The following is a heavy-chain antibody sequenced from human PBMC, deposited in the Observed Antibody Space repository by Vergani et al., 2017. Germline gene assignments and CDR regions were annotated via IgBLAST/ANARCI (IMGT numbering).Heavy chain of an antibody. CDR2: LSASDRRT. CDR1: GFTFIMHA. D-gene: IGHD3-22*01. V-gene: IGHV3-23*01. CDR3: ARRSSVGGKPNYYFDY. J-gene: IGHJ4*02. Sequence: EVQLLESGGDLVQPGGSLRLSCAASGFTFIMHAMSWVRQAPGKGLEWVSTLSASDRRTHYADSVKGRFTISRDNAKNSLYLQMNSLRAEDTAVYYCARRSSVGGKPNYYFDYWGQGTLVTVSS.